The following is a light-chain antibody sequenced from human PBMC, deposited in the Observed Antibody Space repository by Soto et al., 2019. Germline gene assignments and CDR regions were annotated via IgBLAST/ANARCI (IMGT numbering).Light chain of an antibody. CDR1: SSNIGGYNV. V-gene: IGLV2-14*02. CDR2: EGI. Sequence: QSALTQPASVSGSPGQSITISCSGTSSNIGGYNVVSWYQQHPGKAPKVIVYEGIKRPSGVSDRFSGSKSGNTASLTISGLQAEDEADYFCGSYTGSIYVFGNGTKVTVL. J-gene: IGLJ1*01. CDR3: GSYTGSIYV.